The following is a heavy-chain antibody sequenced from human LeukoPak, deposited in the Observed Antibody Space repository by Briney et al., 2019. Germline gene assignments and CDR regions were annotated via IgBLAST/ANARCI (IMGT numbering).Heavy chain of an antibody. V-gene: IGHV3-66*01. CDR3: ARAIAPDGYYGLDV. CDR2: IYGGGNT. CDR1: GFTVGSHY. D-gene: IGHD2-21*01. Sequence: GGSLRLSCAASGFTVGSHYMSWVRQAPGKGLDWVSVIYGGGNTYYADSVKGRFTISRDNSKNTVYLQVNSLRAEDTAVYYCARAIAPDGYYGLDVWGQGTTVIVSS. J-gene: IGHJ6*02.